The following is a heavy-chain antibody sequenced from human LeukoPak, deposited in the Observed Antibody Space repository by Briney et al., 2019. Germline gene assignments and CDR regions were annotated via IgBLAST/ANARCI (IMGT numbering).Heavy chain of an antibody. Sequence: SETLSLTCTVSGGSISSSSYYWGWIRQPPGKGLEWIGSIYYSGSTYYNPSLKSRVTISVDTSKNQFSLKLSSVTAADTAVYYCARDFRLHRYYFDYWGQGTLVTVSS. CDR3: ARDFRLHRYYFDY. CDR1: GGSISSSSYY. V-gene: IGHV4-39*07. J-gene: IGHJ4*02. D-gene: IGHD5-24*01. CDR2: IYYSGST.